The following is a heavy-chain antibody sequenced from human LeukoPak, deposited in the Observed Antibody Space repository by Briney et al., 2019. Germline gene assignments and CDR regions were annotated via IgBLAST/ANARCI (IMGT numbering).Heavy chain of an antibody. Sequence: GRSLRLSCAASGFTFSSYGMHWVRQAPGKWLEWVAVISYDGSNKYYADSVKGRFTISRDNSKNTLYLQMNSLRAEDTAVYYCAKDLTDGYDSRYYLDYWGQGTLVTVSS. CDR3: AKDLTDGYDSRYYLDY. V-gene: IGHV3-30*18. CDR2: ISYDGSNK. J-gene: IGHJ4*02. CDR1: GFTFSSYG. D-gene: IGHD3-22*01.